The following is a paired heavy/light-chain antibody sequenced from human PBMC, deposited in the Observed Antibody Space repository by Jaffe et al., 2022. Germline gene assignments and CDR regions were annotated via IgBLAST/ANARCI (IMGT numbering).Heavy chain of an antibody. CDR3: AKVTWERTNGDYDC. V-gene: IGHV3-23*01. D-gene: IGHD2-21*01. J-gene: IGHJ4*01. CDR1: GFTFSGHR. Sequence: EVQLLDSGGGLVQPGGSLRLSCAASGFTFSGHRMSWVRQSPGKGLEWVSGISRSGDRTFYADSVKGRFTVSRDNSKNTVYLQMNSLRAEDTAVYYCAKVTWERTNGDYDCWGHGALVTVSS. CDR2: ISRSGDRT.
Light chain of an antibody. CDR2: QVS. V-gene: IGKV1-5*03. CDR3: QQYNSYPWT. Sequence: DIQMTQSPSTLSASVGDRVTITCRASQSVSNWLAWYQQKPGKVPKILIYQVSGLQTGVPSRFSGSGSGTEFVLTISSLQPDDFATYYCQQYNSYPWTFGQGTKVEIK. J-gene: IGKJ1*01. CDR1: QSVSNW.